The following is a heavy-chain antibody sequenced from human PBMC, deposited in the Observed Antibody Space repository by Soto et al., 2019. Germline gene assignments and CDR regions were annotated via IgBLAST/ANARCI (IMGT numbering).Heavy chain of an antibody. Sequence: SPTLSLTCTVSVGSISSYYWSWIRQPPGKGLEWIGYIYYSGSTNYNPSLKSRVTISVDTSKNQFSLKLSSVTAADTAVYYCARDPGDYGQYYFDYWGQGTLVTVSS. D-gene: IGHD4-17*01. J-gene: IGHJ4*02. CDR1: VGSISSYY. CDR2: IYYSGST. V-gene: IGHV4-59*01. CDR3: ARDPGDYGQYYFDY.